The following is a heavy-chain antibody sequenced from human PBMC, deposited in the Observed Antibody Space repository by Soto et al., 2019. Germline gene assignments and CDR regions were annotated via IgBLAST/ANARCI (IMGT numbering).Heavy chain of an antibody. CDR3: ARNYDFWSGYLCNFDY. J-gene: IGHJ4*02. V-gene: IGHV1-3*01. CDR1: GYTFTSNA. D-gene: IGHD3-3*01. CDR2: INPGNGNT. Sequence: GASVKVSCKASGYTFTSNAIHWVRQAPGQRLEWMGWINPGNGNTQYSQRFQGRVTITSDTSASTAYLELSSLRSEDTAVYYCARNYDFWSGYLCNFDYWGQGTLVTVSS.